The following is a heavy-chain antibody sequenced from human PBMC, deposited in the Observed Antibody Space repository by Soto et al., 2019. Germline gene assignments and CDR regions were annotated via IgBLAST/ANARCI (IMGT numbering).Heavy chain of an antibody. J-gene: IGHJ2*01. CDR1: GYTFTSYY. CDR2: INPSGGS. Sequence: QVQLVQSGAEVKKPGASVKVSCKASGYTFTSYYMHWVRQAPGQGLEWMGIINPSGGSSYAQKFQGRVTMTRDTSTRTVYMELSSVTSEDTAVYYCARDRIPPKGATGYWYFDLWGRGTLVTVSS. D-gene: IGHD1-1*01. CDR3: ARDRIPPKGATGYWYFDL. V-gene: IGHV1-46*01.